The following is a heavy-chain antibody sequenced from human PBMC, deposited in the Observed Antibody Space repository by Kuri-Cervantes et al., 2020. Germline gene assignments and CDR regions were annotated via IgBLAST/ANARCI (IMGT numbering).Heavy chain of an antibody. CDR2: IWEDGSNE. J-gene: IGHJ4*02. CDR3: ARDYGFRRYYFDY. CDR1: GFTFSSYS. D-gene: IGHD3-10*01. V-gene: IGHV3-33*08. Sequence: GGSLRLSCAASGFTFSSYSMNWVRQAPDKGLEWVAFIWEDGSNEYYADSVKGRFTISRDNSKNTLYLQMNSLRAEDTALYYCARDYGFRRYYFDYWGQGILVTVSS.